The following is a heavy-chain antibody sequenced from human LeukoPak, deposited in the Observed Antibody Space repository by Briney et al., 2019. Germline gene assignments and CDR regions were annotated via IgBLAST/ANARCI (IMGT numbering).Heavy chain of an antibody. CDR2: IYTRGST. CDR1: GGPISSYY. CDR3: ARSNGYWSGEYYYYGMEV. J-gene: IGHJ6*02. Sequence: PSETLSLTCTVPGGPISSYYWSWIRQPAGKGLEWIGRIYTRGSTNYNPSLKSRVIMSVDTSKNQFSLKLSSVTAADTAVYYCARSNGYWSGEYYYYGMEVWGQGSKVIVSS. V-gene: IGHV4-4*07. D-gene: IGHD3-3*01.